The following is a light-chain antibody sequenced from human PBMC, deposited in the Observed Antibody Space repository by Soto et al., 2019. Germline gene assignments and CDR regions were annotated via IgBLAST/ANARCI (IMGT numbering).Light chain of an antibody. CDR3: QTWGTGI. Sequence: QLVLTQSPSASASLGASVKLTCTLSSGHSSYAIAWHQQQPEKGPRYLMKLNSDGSHNKGGGIPDRFSGSSSGAERYLTISSLQSEDEADYYCQTWGTGIFGGGTKVTV. CDR2: LNSDGSH. J-gene: IGLJ2*01. CDR1: SGHSSYA. V-gene: IGLV4-69*01.